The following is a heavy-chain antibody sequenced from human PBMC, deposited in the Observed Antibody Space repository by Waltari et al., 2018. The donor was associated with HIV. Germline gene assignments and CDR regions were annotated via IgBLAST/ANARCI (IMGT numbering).Heavy chain of an antibody. V-gene: IGHV3-23*01. Sequence: ASGFTFSSSAMSWVCQAPGKGLEWVSAISGSGGSTYYADSVKGRFTISRDNSKNTLYLQMNSLRAEDTAVYYCAPRGPIAAGGDYWGQGTLVTVSS. CDR3: APRGPIAAGGDY. D-gene: IGHD6-13*01. CDR1: GFTFSSSA. J-gene: IGHJ4*02. CDR2: ISGSGGST.